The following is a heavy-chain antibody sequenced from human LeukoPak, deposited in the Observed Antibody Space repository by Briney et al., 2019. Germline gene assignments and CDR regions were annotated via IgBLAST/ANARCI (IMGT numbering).Heavy chain of an antibody. J-gene: IGHJ3*02. CDR1: GITVSSNY. V-gene: IGHV3-66*01. D-gene: IGHD5-24*01. Sequence: GGSLRLSCAASGITVSSNYMSWVRQAPGKGLEWVSAIYSGGTTDSVDSVKGRFTISGDDSKNTLYLQMNSLRAEDTAVYYCARASRQFQDAFDIWGQGTMVTVSS. CDR2: IYSGGTT. CDR3: ARASRQFQDAFDI.